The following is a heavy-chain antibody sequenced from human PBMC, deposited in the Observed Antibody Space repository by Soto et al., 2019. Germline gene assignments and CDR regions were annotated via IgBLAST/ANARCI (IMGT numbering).Heavy chain of an antibody. V-gene: IGHV3-23*01. Sequence: GGSLRLSCAASGFTFSSYAMSWVRQAPGKGLEWVSAISGSGGSTYYADSVKGRFTISRDNSKNTLYLQMNSLRAEDTAVYYCAKARGYYDSSGYPLYYFDYWGQGTLVTVLL. D-gene: IGHD3-22*01. CDR1: GFTFSSYA. CDR3: AKARGYYDSSGYPLYYFDY. CDR2: ISGSGGST. J-gene: IGHJ4*02.